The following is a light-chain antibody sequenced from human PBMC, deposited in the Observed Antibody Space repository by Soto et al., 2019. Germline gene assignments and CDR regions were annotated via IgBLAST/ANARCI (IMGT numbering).Light chain of an antibody. J-gene: IGLJ1*01. V-gene: IGLV3-21*02. CDR2: DDS. CDR3: QVWDSNTDHYV. Sequence: SYELTQPPSVSVAPGQTARITCGENNIGGKSVHWYQQNPGQAPVLVVYDDSDRPSGIPERFSGSNSGNTATLTISRVEAVDEADYYCQVWDSNTDHYVFGTGTKLTVL. CDR1: NIGGKS.